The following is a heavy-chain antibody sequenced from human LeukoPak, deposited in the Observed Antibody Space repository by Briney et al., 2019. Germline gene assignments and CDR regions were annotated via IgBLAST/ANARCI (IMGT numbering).Heavy chain of an antibody. CDR1: GGSISSGDYY. CDR2: ISYSGST. V-gene: IGHV4-31*03. CDR3: AREAYYGSGSYSMDV. Sequence: PSETLSLTCTVSGGSISSGDYYWTWIRQHPGKGLEWIGYISYSGSTYYTPSLKSRVTVSVDTSKNQFSLNLSSLTAADTAVYYCAREAYYGSGSYSMDVWGQGTTVTVSS. D-gene: IGHD3-10*01. J-gene: IGHJ6*02.